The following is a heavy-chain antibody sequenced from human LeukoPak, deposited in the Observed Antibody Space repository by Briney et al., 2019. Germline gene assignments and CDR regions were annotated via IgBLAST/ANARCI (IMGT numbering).Heavy chain of an antibody. D-gene: IGHD6-19*01. Sequence: ASVKVSCKASGYTFTGYYMHWVRQAPGQGLEWVGWINPNSGGTNYAQKFQGRVTMTRDTSISTAYMELSRLRSDDTAVYYCARDLGGESSGGDWGQGTLVTVSS. CDR2: INPNSGGT. CDR1: GYTFTGYY. J-gene: IGHJ4*02. CDR3: ARDLGGESSGGD. V-gene: IGHV1-2*02.